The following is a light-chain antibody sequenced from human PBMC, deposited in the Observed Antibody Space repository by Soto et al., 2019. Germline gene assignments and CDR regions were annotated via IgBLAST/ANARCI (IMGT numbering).Light chain of an antibody. J-gene: IGLJ3*02. CDR3: SAYIARSVLV. CDR2: EVR. CDR1: IRDVGAYNL. V-gene: IGLV2-14*01. Sequence: QSVLTQPASLSGSAGQSITISCSGTIRDVGAYNLVSWYQQHPGTAPKLIIYEVRNRPSGISSRFSGSRSGNTASLTISGLQPEHEGDYYWSAYIARSVLVFGGGTK.